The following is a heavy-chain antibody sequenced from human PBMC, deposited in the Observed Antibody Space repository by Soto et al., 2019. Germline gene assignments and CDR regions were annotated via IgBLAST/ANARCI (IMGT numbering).Heavy chain of an antibody. CDR3: ARYGASGGSYGADV. Sequence: QEQLVQSGAEVKKPGSSVKVSCKASGGTFSSYAISWVRQAPGQGLEWMGGIIPIFGTANYEQKFQGRVTITAYEYTSTAYMELSSLRSEDTAVYYCARYGASGGSYGADVWGQGSTSTVSS. CDR2: IIPIFGTA. D-gene: IGHD1-26*01. V-gene: IGHV1-69*01. J-gene: IGHJ6*02. CDR1: GGTFSSYA.